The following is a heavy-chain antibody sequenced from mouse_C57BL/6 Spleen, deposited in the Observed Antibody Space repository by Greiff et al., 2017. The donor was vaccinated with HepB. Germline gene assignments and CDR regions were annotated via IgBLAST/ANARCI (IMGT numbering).Heavy chain of an antibody. J-gene: IGHJ2*01. CDR1: GFTFSDYG. D-gene: IGHD3-2*02. V-gene: IGHV5-17*01. Sequence: VQLKESGGGLVKPGGSLKLSCAASGFTFSDYGMHWVRQAPEKGLEWVAYISSGSSTIYYADTVKGRFTIYKDNAKNTLFLQMTSLRAENTAMYYCARSRHLNFNYWGEGTTLTVSS. CDR2: ISSGSSTI. CDR3: ARSRHLNFNY.